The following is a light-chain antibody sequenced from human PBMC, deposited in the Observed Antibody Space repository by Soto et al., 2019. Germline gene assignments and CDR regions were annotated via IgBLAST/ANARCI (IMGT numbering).Light chain of an antibody. CDR1: SSNIGAGYD. V-gene: IGLV1-40*01. Sequence: QSVLTQPPSVSGAPGQRVTISCTGSSSNIGAGYDVHWYQQLPGTAPKLLIYGNSNRTSGVPDRFSGSKSGTSASLAITGVQAEDEADYYCQSYDSSLSVVFGGGPKLTVL. CDR2: GNS. CDR3: QSYDSSLSVV. J-gene: IGLJ2*01.